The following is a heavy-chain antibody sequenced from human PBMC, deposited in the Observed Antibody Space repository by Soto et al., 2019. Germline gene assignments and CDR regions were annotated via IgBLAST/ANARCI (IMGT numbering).Heavy chain of an antibody. CDR1: GYTFTSQW. J-gene: IGHJ4*02. V-gene: IGHV5-51*01. D-gene: IGHD6-19*01. CDR3: ARPIGGWFFAY. CDR2: IFPGDSET. Sequence: PGESLKISCKASGYTFTSQWIGWVRQVPGKGLEWMGVIFPGDSETRYSPSFQGQVTISADKSITTAYLQWSSLKASDTAMYYCARPIGGWFFAYWGQGTQVTVSS.